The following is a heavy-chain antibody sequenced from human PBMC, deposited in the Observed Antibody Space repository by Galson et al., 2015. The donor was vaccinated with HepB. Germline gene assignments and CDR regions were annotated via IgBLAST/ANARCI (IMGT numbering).Heavy chain of an antibody. D-gene: IGHD2-2*01. Sequence: SVKVSCKASGGTFSSYAISWVRQAPGQGLEWMGGIIPIFGIANYAQKFQGRVTITADESTSTAYMELSSLRSEDTAVYYCARDLRPHCSSTSCYREAYYYYGMDVWGQGTTVTVSS. CDR3: ARDLRPHCSSTSCYREAYYYYGMDV. J-gene: IGHJ6*02. CDR2: IIPIFGIA. V-gene: IGHV1-69*13. CDR1: GGTFSSYA.